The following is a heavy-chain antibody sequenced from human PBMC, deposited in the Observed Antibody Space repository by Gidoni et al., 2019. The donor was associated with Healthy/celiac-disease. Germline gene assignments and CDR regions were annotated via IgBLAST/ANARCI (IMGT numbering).Heavy chain of an antibody. J-gene: IGHJ5*02. V-gene: IGHV4-59*08. CDR2: IYYSGST. CDR1: AGSISSYY. D-gene: IGHD3-22*01. Sequence: QVQLQESGPGLVKPSETLSLTCTVSAGSISSYYWSWIRQPPGKGLEWIGYIYYSGSTNYNPSLKSRVTISVDTSKNQFSLKLSSVTAADTAVYYCAGRESYYDSSGYRNWFDPWGQGTLVTVSS. CDR3: AGRESYYDSSGYRNWFDP.